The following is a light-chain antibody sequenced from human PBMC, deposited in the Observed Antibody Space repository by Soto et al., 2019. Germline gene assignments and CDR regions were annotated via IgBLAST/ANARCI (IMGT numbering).Light chain of an antibody. V-gene: IGKV3-20*01. J-gene: IGKJ1*01. CDR1: QSVNSIY. CDR3: QQCGGSPRT. Sequence: EIVLTQSPVTLSLSPGERATLSCRASQSVNSIYLAWYQQKPGQAPRLLIYGASSRATGIPDRFSGSGSGTDFTLTISRLEPEDFALYYCQQCGGSPRTFGQGTKVDIK. CDR2: GAS.